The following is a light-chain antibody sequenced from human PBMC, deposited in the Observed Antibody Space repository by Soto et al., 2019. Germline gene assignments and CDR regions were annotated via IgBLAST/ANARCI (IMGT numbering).Light chain of an antibody. CDR2: AAS. J-gene: IGKJ4*01. V-gene: IGKV1-39*01. CDR1: QSISSY. CDR3: KQSYSTPRT. Sequence: DIQMTQSPSSLSASVGDSVTITCRASQSISSYLNWYQQKPGKAPKLLIYAASSLQSGVPSRFSGSGSGTDFTLTISSLQPEDFATYYCKQSYSTPRTFGGGTKVEIK.